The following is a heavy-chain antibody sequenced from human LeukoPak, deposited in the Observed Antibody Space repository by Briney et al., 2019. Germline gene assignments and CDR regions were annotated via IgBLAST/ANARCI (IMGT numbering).Heavy chain of an antibody. CDR1: GFTFSSYA. CDR2: ISGSGGST. V-gene: IGHV3-23*01. D-gene: IGHD1-26*01. J-gene: IGHJ3*02. Sequence: GGSLRLSCAASGFTFSSYAMSRVRQAPGKGLEWVSAISGSGGSTYYADSVKGRFTISRDNSKNTLYLQMNSLRAEDTAVYYCARGGIVGATIFAFDIWGQGTMVTVSS. CDR3: ARGGIVGATIFAFDI.